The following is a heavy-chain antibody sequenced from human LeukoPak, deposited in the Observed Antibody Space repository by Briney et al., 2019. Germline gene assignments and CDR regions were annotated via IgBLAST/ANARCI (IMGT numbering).Heavy chain of an antibody. Sequence: SETLSLTCTVSGYSISSGYYWGWIRQPPGKGLEWIGSIYHSGSTYYNPSLKSRVTISVDTSKNQFSLKLSSVTAADTAVYYCAKGSYSIFDYWGQGTLVTVSS. CDR1: GYSISSGYY. CDR3: AKGSYSIFDY. D-gene: IGHD5-18*01. CDR2: IYHSGST. J-gene: IGHJ4*02. V-gene: IGHV4-38-2*02.